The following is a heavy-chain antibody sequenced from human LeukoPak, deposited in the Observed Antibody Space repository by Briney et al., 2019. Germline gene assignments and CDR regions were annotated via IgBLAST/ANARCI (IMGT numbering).Heavy chain of an antibody. Sequence: PGGSLRLSCAASRFTFSDYYMSWIRQAPGKGLEWVSYISSSSSYTNYADSVKGRFTISRDNAKNSLYLQMNSLRAEDTAVYYCARPLRYSSGWETTYDYWGQGTLVTVSS. J-gene: IGHJ4*02. D-gene: IGHD6-19*01. CDR2: ISSSSSYT. V-gene: IGHV3-11*06. CDR3: ARPLRYSSGWETTYDY. CDR1: RFTFSDYY.